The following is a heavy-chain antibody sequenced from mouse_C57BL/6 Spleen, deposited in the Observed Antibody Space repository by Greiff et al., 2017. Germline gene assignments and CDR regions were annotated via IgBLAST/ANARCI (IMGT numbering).Heavy chain of an antibody. D-gene: IGHD1-1*01. CDR1: GYTFTSYW. CDR2: IDPSDSET. V-gene: IGHV1-52*01. CDR3: ARSLYYYGSSYDAMDY. J-gene: IGHJ4*01. Sequence: VQLKQPGAELVRPGSSVKLSCKASGYTFTSYWMHWVKQRPIQGLEWIGNIDPSDSETHYNQKFKDKATLTVDKSSSTAYMQLSSLTSEDSAVXYCARSLYYYGSSYDAMDYWGQGTSVTVSS.